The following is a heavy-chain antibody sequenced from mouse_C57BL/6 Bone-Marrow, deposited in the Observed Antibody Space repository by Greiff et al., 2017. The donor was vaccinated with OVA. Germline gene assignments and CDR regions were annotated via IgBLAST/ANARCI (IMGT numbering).Heavy chain of an antibody. CDR2: FHPYNDDT. D-gene: IGHD2-2*01. CDR1: GYTFTTYP. Sequence: VQLQQSGAELVKPGASVKMSCKASGYTFTTYPIEWMKQNHGKSLEWIGNFHPYNDDTKYNEKFKGKATLTVEKSSSTVYLELSRITSDDSAVYYCARRLYYGFAWFAYWGQGTLVTVSA. CDR3: ARRLYYGFAWFAY. V-gene: IGHV1-47*01. J-gene: IGHJ3*01.